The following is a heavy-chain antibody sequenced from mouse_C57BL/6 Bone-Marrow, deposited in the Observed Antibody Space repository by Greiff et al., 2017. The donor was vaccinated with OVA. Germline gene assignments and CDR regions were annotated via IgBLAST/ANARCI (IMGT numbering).Heavy chain of an antibody. J-gene: IGHJ3*01. CDR2: IWGDGST. D-gene: IGHD2-5*01. CDR1: GFSLTSYG. CDR3: AKPDYSNPFAY. V-gene: IGHV2-3*01. Sequence: VMLVESGPGLVAPSQRLSITCTVSGFSLTSYGVSWVRQPPGKGLEWLGVIWGDGSTNYHSALISRLSISKDNSKSQVFLKLSCLHTADPAPSYCAKPDYSNPFAYWGQGTLVTVSA.